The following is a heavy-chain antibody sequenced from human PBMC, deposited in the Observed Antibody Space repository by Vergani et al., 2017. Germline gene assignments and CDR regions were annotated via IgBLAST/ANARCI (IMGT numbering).Heavy chain of an antibody. V-gene: IGHV3-15*01. CDR3: TTYSSGWNEYFQH. J-gene: IGHJ1*01. CDR1: GFTFSNAW. D-gene: IGHD6-19*01. Sequence: EVQLVESGGGLVKPGGSLRLSCAASGFTFSNAWMSWVRQAPGKGLEWVGRIKSKTDGGTTDYAAPVKGRFTISRDDSKNTLYLQMNSLKTEDTAVYYCTTYSSGWNEYFQHWGQGTLVTVSS. CDR2: IKSKTDGGTT.